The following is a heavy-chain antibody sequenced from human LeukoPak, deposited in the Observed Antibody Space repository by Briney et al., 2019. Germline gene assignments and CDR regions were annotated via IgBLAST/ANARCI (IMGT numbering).Heavy chain of an antibody. CDR1: GFSFSSYG. Sequence: PGGSLRLSCEASGFSFSSYGMSWVRQAPGEGLEWVSGFSASDGSRYYADSVKGRFTISRDNSKNTLYLQVNSLRAEDTAVYYCAKNIGGFDYWGQGTLVTVSS. J-gene: IGHJ4*02. V-gene: IGHV3-23*01. D-gene: IGHD4-23*01. CDR2: FSASDGSR. CDR3: AKNIGGFDY.